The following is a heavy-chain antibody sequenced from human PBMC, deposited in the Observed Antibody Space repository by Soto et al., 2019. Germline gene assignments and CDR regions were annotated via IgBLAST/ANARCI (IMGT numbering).Heavy chain of an antibody. V-gene: IGHV4-31*03. J-gene: IGHJ6*02. CDR2: IYYSGST. CDR1: GGSISSGGYY. Sequence: SETLSLTCTVSGGSISSGGYYWSWIRQHPGKGLEWIGYIYYSGSTYYNPSLKSRVTISVDTSKNQFSLKLSSVTAADTAVYYCARDYVDLHSGSYYYYGMDVWGQGTTVTVSS. D-gene: IGHD3-10*02. CDR3: ARDYVDLHSGSYYYYGMDV.